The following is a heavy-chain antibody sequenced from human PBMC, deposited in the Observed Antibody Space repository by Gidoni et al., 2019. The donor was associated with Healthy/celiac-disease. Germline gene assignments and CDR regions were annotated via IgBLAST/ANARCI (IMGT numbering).Heavy chain of an antibody. D-gene: IGHD3-10*01. CDR1: GFTFSSDA. CDR2: ISGSGGST. CDR3: AKDFHGSGSYYFDY. V-gene: IGHV3-23*01. J-gene: IGHJ4*02. Sequence: EVQLLESGGGLVQPGGSLRLSCAASGFTFSSDAMSWVRQAPGKGMEWVSAISGSGGSTYYADSVKGRFTISRDNSKNTLYLQMNSLRAEDTAVYYCAKDFHGSGSYYFDYWGQGPLVTVSS.